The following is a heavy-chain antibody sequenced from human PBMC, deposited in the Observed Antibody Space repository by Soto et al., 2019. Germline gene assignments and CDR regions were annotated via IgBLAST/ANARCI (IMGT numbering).Heavy chain of an antibody. CDR2: IYYSGST. V-gene: IGHV4-39*01. Sequence: SETLSLTCTVSGGSISSSSYYWGWIRQPPGKGLEWIGGIYYSGSTYYNPSLKSRVTISVDTSKNQFSLKLSSVTAADTAAYYCARRITNEARLWSSYYYYGMDVWGQGTTVTVSS. CDR1: GGSISSSSYY. CDR3: ARRITNEARLWSSYYYYGMDV. J-gene: IGHJ6*02. D-gene: IGHD5-18*01.